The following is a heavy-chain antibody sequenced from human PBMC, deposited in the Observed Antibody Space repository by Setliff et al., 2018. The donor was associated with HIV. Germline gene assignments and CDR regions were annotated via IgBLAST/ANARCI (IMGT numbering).Heavy chain of an antibody. V-gene: IGHV4-34*01. J-gene: IGHJ1*01. D-gene: IGHD5-18*01. CDR1: GGSFTDYY. Sequence: PSETLSLTCDVSGGSFTDYYWSWVRQTPEKGLEWIGEISHTGNTDYNPSLESRLTLSVDTSNKRFSMRLRSVTAADTAVFYCARGGYSYGFGRHRAYFQYWGQGTQVTVSS. CDR3: ARGGYSYGFGRHRAYFQY. CDR2: ISHTGNT.